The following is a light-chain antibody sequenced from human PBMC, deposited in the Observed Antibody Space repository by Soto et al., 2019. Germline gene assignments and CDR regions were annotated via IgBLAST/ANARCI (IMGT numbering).Light chain of an antibody. Sequence: DVVMTQSPLSLPVTLGQPASISCRSSHSLVYSDGSPYLNWFQQRPGPSPRRLIYQVSNRDSGVPDRFSGSGSGTDFTLKISRVEAEEVGVYYCMQFTHWPWTFGQGTKLEI. CDR1: HSLVYSDGSPY. CDR3: MQFTHWPWT. J-gene: IGKJ1*01. V-gene: IGKV2-30*01. CDR2: QVS.